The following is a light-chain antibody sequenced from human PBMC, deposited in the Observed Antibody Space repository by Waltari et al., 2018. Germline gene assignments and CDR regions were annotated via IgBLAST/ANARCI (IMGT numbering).Light chain of an antibody. CDR1: QSVLYSSNNKNY. V-gene: IGKV4-1*01. Sequence: DMVMTQSPDSLAVSLGERATINCKSSQSVLYSSNNKNYLAWYQQKPGQPPKLLIYWASTRESGLPDRFSGSGSGTDFTLTISSLQAEDVAVYYCQQYYSTLLITFGQGTRLEIK. CDR3: QQYYSTLLIT. J-gene: IGKJ5*01. CDR2: WAS.